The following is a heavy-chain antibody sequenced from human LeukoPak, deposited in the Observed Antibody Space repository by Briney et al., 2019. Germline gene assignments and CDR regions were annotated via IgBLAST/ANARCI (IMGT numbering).Heavy chain of an antibody. CDR3: ARSIAVAGFDY. CDR1: GGSISSYY. Sequence: SETLSLTCTVSGGSISSYYWSWIRQPPGKGLEWIGEINHSGSTNYNPSLKSRVTISVDTSKNQFSLKLSSVTAADTAVYYCARSIAVAGFDYWGQGTLVTVSS. V-gene: IGHV4-34*01. CDR2: INHSGST. D-gene: IGHD6-19*01. J-gene: IGHJ4*02.